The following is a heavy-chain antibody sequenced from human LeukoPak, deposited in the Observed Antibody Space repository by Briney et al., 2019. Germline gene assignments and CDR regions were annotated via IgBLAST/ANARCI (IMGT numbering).Heavy chain of an antibody. CDR3: AKDVVPDSGWDLDY. J-gene: IGHJ4*02. Sequence: GSLMLSCAASGFTFSTYSMTWVRQGPGKGLEWVSSIYPSGDSTFYADSVKGRFTISRDNSKNTLYLQMSSLRTEDTAIYYCAKDVVPDSGWDLDYWGQGSLVTVSS. CDR2: IYPSGDST. D-gene: IGHD6-19*01. CDR1: GFTFSTYS. V-gene: IGHV3-23*01.